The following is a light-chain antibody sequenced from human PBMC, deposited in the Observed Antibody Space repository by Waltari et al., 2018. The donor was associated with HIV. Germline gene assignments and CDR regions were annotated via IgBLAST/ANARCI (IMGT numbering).Light chain of an antibody. CDR3: QQYGSSPTYS. CDR1: QSVSSSY. J-gene: IGKJ2*03. V-gene: IGKV3-20*01. CDR2: GAS. Sequence: EIVLTQSPGTLSLSPGDRATLSCRASQSVSSSYLAWYQQKPGQAPRLLIYGASSRATGIPDRFSGSGSGTDFTLTITRLEPEDFAVYYCQQYGSSPTYSFGLGTKLEIK.